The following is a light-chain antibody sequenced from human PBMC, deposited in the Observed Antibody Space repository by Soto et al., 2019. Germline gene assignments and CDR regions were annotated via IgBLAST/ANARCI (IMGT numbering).Light chain of an antibody. CDR3: QQYNNWPSWT. CDR1: QSVSSN. CDR2: GAS. J-gene: IGKJ1*01. Sequence: EIVMTQSPATLSVSPGERATLSCRASQSVSSNLAWYQQKPGQAPRLLIYGASTRATGIPARFSGSGSGTEFTLTISSLQSEDFAVYYCQQYNNWPSWTFGHGLKVDIK. V-gene: IGKV3-15*01.